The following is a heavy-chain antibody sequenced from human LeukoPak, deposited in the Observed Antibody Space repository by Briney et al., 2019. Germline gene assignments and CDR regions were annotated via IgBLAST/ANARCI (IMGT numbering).Heavy chain of an antibody. Sequence: PGGSLRLSCAASGFTFSSYSMNWVRQAPGKGLEWVSSISSSSSYTYYADSVKGRFTISRDNAKNSLYLQMNSLRAEDTAVYYCARETPYGDYYYYYMDVWGKGTTVTVSS. CDR3: ARETPYGDYYYYYMDV. D-gene: IGHD4-17*01. V-gene: IGHV3-21*01. CDR2: ISSSSSYT. CDR1: GFTFSSYS. J-gene: IGHJ6*03.